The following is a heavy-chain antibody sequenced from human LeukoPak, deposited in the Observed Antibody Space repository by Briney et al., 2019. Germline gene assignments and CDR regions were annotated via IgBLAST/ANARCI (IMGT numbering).Heavy chain of an antibody. CDR2: INPNSGGT. J-gene: IGHJ4*02. Sequence: ASVKVSCKASGYTFTGYYMHWVRQAPGQGLEWMGWINPNSGGTNYAQKFQGRVTMTEDTSTDTAYMELSSLRSEDTAVYYCATGSGYSSGWYGGGYWGQGTLVTVSS. V-gene: IGHV1-2*02. CDR3: ATGSGYSSGWYGGGY. CDR1: GYTFTGYY. D-gene: IGHD6-19*01.